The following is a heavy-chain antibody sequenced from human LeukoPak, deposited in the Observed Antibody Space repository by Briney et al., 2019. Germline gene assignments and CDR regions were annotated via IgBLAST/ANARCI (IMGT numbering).Heavy chain of an antibody. CDR2: IYPDESNI. CDR3: ARPPSRGYSSSFEY. CDR1: GYSFPTYW. Sequence: GESLKISCKGSGYSFPTYWIAWVRQMPGKVLEWMGIIYPDESNIRYSPSFQGQVTISADKSISTAYLQWSSLKASDTAMYYCARPPSRGYSSSFEYWGQGTLVTVSS. V-gene: IGHV5-51*01. D-gene: IGHD2-2*03. J-gene: IGHJ4*02.